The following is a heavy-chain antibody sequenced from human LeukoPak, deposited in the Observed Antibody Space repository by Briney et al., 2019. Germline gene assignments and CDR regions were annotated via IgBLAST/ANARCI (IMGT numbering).Heavy chain of an antibody. CDR2: ISWNSGSI. J-gene: IGHJ4*02. D-gene: IGHD6-19*01. CDR1: GFTFDDYA. V-gene: IGHV3-9*01. CDR3: AKERPGEQWLVQGYFDY. Sequence: GRSLRLSCAASGFTFDDYAMHWVRQAPGKGLGWVSGISWNSGSIGYADSVKGRFTISRDNAKNSLYLQMNSLRAEDTALYYCAKERPGEQWLVQGYFDYWGQGTLVTVSP.